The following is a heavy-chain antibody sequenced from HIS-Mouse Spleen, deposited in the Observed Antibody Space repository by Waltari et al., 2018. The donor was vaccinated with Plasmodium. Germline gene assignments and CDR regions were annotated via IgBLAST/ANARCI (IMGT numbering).Heavy chain of an antibody. J-gene: IGHJ3*02. CDR3: ARGSAGDAFDI. V-gene: IGHV3-66*01. D-gene: IGHD3-10*01. CDR1: GFPVSSNY. CDR2: IYSGGST. Sequence: EVQLVESGGGLVQPGGSLSLSCAASGFPVSSNYMSWVRQAPGKGLEWVSVIYSGGSTYYADSVKGRFTISRDNSKNTLYLQMNSLRAEDTAVYYCARGSAGDAFDIWGQGTMVTVSS.